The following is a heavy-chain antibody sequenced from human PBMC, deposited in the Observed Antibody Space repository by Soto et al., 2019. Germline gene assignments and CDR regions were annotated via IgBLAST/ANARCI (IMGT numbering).Heavy chain of an antibody. V-gene: IGHV3-23*01. CDR1: GFTVSSNY. Sequence: GGSLRLSCAASGFTVSSNYMNWVRQAPGKGLEWVSAISGSGDSTYYADSVKGQFTISRDNSKNTLYLQMNSLRAEDTAVYYCAKERYSSGWDPFDYWGPGTLVTVSS. CDR2: ISGSGDST. CDR3: AKERYSSGWDPFDY. J-gene: IGHJ4*02. D-gene: IGHD6-19*01.